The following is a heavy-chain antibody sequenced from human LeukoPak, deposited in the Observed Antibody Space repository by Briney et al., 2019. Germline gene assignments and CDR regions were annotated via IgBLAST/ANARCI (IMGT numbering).Heavy chain of an antibody. CDR2: INHSGST. Sequence: SETLSLTCAAYGGSFSGYYWSWIRQPPGKGLEWIGEINHSGSTNYNPSLKSRVTISVDTSKNQFSLKLSSVTAADTAVYYCARPKGGGFKYYFDYWGQGTLVTVSS. CDR3: ARPKGGGFKYYFDY. V-gene: IGHV4-34*01. D-gene: IGHD3-16*01. CDR1: GGSFSGYY. J-gene: IGHJ4*02.